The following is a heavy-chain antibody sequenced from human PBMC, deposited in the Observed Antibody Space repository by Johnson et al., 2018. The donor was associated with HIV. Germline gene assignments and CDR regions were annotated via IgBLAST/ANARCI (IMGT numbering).Heavy chain of an antibody. V-gene: IGHV3-74*03. CDR1: GFTLSRYW. CDR2: INSDGSKT. J-gene: IGHJ3*02. CDR3: ASGDVFDI. Sequence: DVQVVESGGGLVQPGGSLRLSCGASGFTLSRYWMNWVRQPPGKGLEWVARINSDGSKTTYAESVQGRFTISRDNSKNTLYLQMNSLRAEDTALYYCASGDVFDIWGQGTMVTVSS.